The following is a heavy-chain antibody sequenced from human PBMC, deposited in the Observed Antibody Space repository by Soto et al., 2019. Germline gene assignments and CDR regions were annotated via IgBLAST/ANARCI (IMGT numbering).Heavy chain of an antibody. CDR2: ISSNGVST. CDR1: GFTFSSYA. J-gene: IGHJ3*02. V-gene: IGHV3-64*01. CDR3: AREGGYSYGYHAFDI. D-gene: IGHD5-18*01. Sequence: EVQLVESGGGLVQPGGSLRLSCAASGFTFSSYAMHWVRQAPGKGLEYVSAISSNGVSTFYANSVKGRFTISRDNSKNTLYLQMGSLRAEDMAVYYCAREGGYSYGYHAFDIWGQGTMVTVSS.